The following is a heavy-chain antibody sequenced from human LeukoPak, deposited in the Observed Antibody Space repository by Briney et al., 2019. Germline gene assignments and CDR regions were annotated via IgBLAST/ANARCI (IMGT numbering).Heavy chain of an antibody. CDR3: ARDDSSGYYYDY. J-gene: IGHJ4*02. CDR2: IIPIFGTA. CDR1: GGTFSSYA. V-gene: IGHV1-69*13. D-gene: IGHD3-22*01. Sequence: ASVKVSCKASGGTFSSYAISWVRQAPGQGLEWMGGIIPIFGTADYAQKFQGRVTITADESTSTAYMELSSLRSEDTAVYYCARDDSSGYYYDYWGQGTLVTVSS.